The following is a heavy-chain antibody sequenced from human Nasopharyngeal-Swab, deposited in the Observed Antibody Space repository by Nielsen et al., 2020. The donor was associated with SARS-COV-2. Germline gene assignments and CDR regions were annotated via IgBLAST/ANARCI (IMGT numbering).Heavy chain of an antibody. CDR3: ARDGLDYDFWSAYFMDV. Sequence: SLMISCPASGFTFDDYAMHWVRQAPGKGLEWVSGFSWNSGSIRYGESVKGRFTISRDNAKHSLYLQMNSLRAEDTAVYYCARDGLDYDFWSAYFMDVWGQGTTVTVSS. J-gene: IGHJ6*02. V-gene: IGHV3-9*01. D-gene: IGHD3-3*01. CDR2: FSWNSGSI. CDR1: GFTFDDYA.